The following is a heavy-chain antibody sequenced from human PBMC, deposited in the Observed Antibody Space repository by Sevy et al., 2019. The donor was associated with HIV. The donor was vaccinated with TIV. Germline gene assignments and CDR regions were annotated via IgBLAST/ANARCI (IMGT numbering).Heavy chain of an antibody. V-gene: IGHV3-23*01. J-gene: IGHJ6*02. D-gene: IGHD6-13*01. CDR1: GFTFSSYA. CDR2: ISGSGGST. Sequence: GGSLRLSCAASGFTFSSYAMSWVRQAPGKGLEWVSPISGSGGSTYYADSVKGRFTISRDNSKNTLYLQMNSLRAEDTAVYYCAKRGGSSPTEDYYYGMDVWGQGTTVTVSS. CDR3: AKRGGSSPTEDYYYGMDV.